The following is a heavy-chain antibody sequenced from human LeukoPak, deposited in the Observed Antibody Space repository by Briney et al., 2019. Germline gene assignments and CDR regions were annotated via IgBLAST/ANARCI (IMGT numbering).Heavy chain of an antibody. CDR1: GGTFSSYA. Sequence: SVKVSCKASGGTFSSYAISWVRQAPGQGLERMGGIIPIFGTANYAQKFQGRVTITTDESTSTAYMELSSLRSEDTAVYYCARDRGYCGGDCYSGYFDYWGQGTLVTVSS. CDR2: IIPIFGTA. J-gene: IGHJ4*02. V-gene: IGHV1-69*05. CDR3: ARDRGYCGGDCYSGYFDY. D-gene: IGHD2-21*02.